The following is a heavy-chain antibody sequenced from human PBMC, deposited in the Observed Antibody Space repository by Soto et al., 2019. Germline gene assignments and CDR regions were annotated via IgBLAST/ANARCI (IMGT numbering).Heavy chain of an antibody. V-gene: IGHV1-69*02. CDR3: ASTPHVEMATQFDP. CDR2: IIPILGIA. Sequence: QVQLVQSGAEVKKPGSSVKVSCKASGGTFSSYTISWVRQAPGQGLEWMGRIIPILGIANYAQKFQGRVTIAADKSTSTAYMELSSLRSEDTAVYYCASTPHVEMATQFDPWGQGTLVTVSS. J-gene: IGHJ5*02. D-gene: IGHD5-12*01. CDR1: GGTFSSYT.